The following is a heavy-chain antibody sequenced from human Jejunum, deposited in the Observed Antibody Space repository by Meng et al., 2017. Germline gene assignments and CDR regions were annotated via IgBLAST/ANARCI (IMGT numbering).Heavy chain of an antibody. V-gene: IGHV3-48*03. Sequence: GGSLRLSCVASGFTFSSYEMNWVRQPPGKGLEWVSYISASGTDKYYADSVKGRFTISRDNAQNSLYLQMNSLRAEDTALYYCARKEPWRANSEVRAFDIWGQGTMVTVSS. J-gene: IGHJ3*02. CDR1: GFTFSSYE. CDR3: ARKEPWRANSEVRAFDI. CDR2: ISASGTDK. D-gene: IGHD4-23*01.